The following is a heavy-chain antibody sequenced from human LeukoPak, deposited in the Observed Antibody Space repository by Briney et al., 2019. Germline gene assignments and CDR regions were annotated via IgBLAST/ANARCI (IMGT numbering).Heavy chain of an antibody. J-gene: IGHJ4*02. CDR2: IYSDNT. V-gene: IGHV3-23*03. CDR3: AKDSHWILFDD. Sequence: GGTLRLSCAASGFTFSSYGMSWVRQAPGKGLEWVSFIYSDNTHYSDSVKGRFTISRDNSKNTLYLQMNSLRAEDTAVYYCAKDSHWILFDDWGQGTLVTVSS. CDR1: GFTFSSYG. D-gene: IGHD2-2*03.